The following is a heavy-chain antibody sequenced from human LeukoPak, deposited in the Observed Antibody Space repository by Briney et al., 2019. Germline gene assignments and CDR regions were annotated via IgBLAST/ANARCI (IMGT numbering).Heavy chain of an antibody. J-gene: IGHJ5*02. D-gene: IGHD2-15*01. CDR1: GYSFTVYY. V-gene: IGHV1-2*02. Sequence: GASVKVPCKASGYSFTVYYIHWVRQAPGQGLEWMGWISPNSGGTNYAQKLQGRVTMTTDTSTSTAYMELSRLRSDDTAVYYCARPRRCSGGSCYGHNWFDPWGQGTLVTVSS. CDR2: ISPNSGGT. CDR3: ARPRRCSGGSCYGHNWFDP.